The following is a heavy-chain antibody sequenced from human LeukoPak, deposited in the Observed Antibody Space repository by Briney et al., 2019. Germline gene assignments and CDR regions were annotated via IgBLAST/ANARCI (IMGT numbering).Heavy chain of an antibody. V-gene: IGHV4-59*08. D-gene: IGHD6-19*01. J-gene: IGHJ4*02. Sequence: IPSETLSLTCTVSGDSISNHYWSWIRQPPGKGLEWIGYAYYSGSTNYNPSLKSRVTISVDRSKNQFSLKLSSVTAADTAVYYCARHPSSGWYVADYWGQGTLVTVSS. CDR3: ARHPSSGWYVADY. CDR2: AYYSGST. CDR1: GDSISNHY.